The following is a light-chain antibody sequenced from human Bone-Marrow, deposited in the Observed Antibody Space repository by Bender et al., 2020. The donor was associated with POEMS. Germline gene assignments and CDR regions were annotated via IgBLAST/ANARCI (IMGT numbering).Light chain of an antibody. CDR2: EGT. J-gene: IGLJ1*01. V-gene: IGLV2-23*01. Sequence: QSALTQPASVSGSPGQSITISCTGTNNNVTNYKFVSWYQQHPGKAPKFIIFEGTKRPSGVSNRFSGSKSGNTASLTISGLQTEDEADYYCAAWDVSLNEFVFGTATKVTVL. CDR1: NNNVTNYKF. CDR3: AAWDVSLNEFV.